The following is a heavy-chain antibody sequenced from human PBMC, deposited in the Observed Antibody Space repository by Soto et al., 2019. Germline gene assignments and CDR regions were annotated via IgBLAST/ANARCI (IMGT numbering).Heavy chain of an antibody. CDR3: ARGLSSSWYRLVVYYYYGMDV. CDR2: IYYSGST. CDR1: GGSISSGGYY. V-gene: IGHV4-31*03. Sequence: SETLSLTCTVSGGSISSGGYYWSWIRQHPGKGLEWIGYIYYSGSTYYNPSLKSRVTISVDTSKNQFSLKLSSVTAADTAVYYCARGLSSSWYRLVVYYYYGMDVWGQGTTVTVSS. J-gene: IGHJ6*02. D-gene: IGHD6-13*01.